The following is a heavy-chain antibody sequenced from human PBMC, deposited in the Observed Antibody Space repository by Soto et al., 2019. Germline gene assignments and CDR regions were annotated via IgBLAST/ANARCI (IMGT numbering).Heavy chain of an antibody. V-gene: IGHV3-21*01. Sequence: PEGSLRLSCAASGFTFSSYSMNWVRQAPGKGLEWVSSISSSSSYIYYADSVKGRFTISRDNAKNSLYLQMNSLRAEDTAVYYCARAKGWELLEHLYSGQGTLGTFSS. CDR2: ISSSSSYI. D-gene: IGHD1-26*01. CDR1: GFTFSSYS. CDR3: ARAKGWELLEHLY. J-gene: IGHJ4*02.